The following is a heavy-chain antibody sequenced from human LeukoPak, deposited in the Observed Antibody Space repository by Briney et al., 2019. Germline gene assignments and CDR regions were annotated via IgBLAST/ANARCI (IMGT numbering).Heavy chain of an antibody. J-gene: IGHJ3*01. CDR2: ITDTGIP. V-gene: IGHV4-34*01. CDR1: GGSFSGYF. D-gene: IGHD3-22*01. CDR3: ASERRSGGYYSGTNNPFDV. Sequence: SETLSLTCALSGGSFSGYFCSWIRQSPGKGLEWIGEITDTGIPNYNPSLKNRGTISVDTSKNQFSLRLTSVTAADTAVYYCASERRSGGYYSGTNNPFDVWGQGTMVTVSS.